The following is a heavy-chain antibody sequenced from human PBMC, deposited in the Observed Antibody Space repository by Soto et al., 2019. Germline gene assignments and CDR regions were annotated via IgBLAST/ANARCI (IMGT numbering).Heavy chain of an antibody. Sequence: ASVKVSCKASGYTFTSYYMHWVRQAPGQGLEWMGIINPSGGSTSYAQKFQGRVTMARDTSTSTVYMELSSLRSEDTAVYYCARDVGLTYYYDSKGRNDASDIWGQGTMVTVSS. CDR1: GYTFTSYY. CDR3: ARDVGLTYYYDSKGRNDASDI. V-gene: IGHV1-46*01. CDR2: INPSGGST. D-gene: IGHD3-22*01. J-gene: IGHJ3*02.